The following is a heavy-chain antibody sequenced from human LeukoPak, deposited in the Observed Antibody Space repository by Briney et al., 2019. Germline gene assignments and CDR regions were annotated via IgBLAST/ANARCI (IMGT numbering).Heavy chain of an antibody. CDR1: GFSLGYFA. Sequence: GGSLRLSCAGSGFSLGYFAMLWPRHAPGKGVEYFSDICWSSNSIVYADSVRGRFTISRDNAQSSVYLQMNSLRPEDTALYYCAEDMVSRVTIFAVDIDYWGQGTLVTVS. J-gene: IGHJ4*02. CDR3: AEDMVSRVTIFAVDIDY. V-gene: IGHV3-9*01. CDR2: ICWSSNSI. D-gene: IGHD3-3*01.